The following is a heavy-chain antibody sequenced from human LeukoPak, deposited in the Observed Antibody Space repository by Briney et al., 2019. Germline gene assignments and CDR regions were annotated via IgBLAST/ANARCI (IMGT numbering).Heavy chain of an antibody. J-gene: IGHJ4*02. Sequence: ASVKVSCKTSGYTFTGYYMHWVRQAPGQGLEWMGWINPNSGGTNYAQKFQDRVTMTGDTSITTAYMELSRLTSDDTAVYYCARAPMIVVVFPPRLDYWGQGTLVTVSS. D-gene: IGHD3-22*01. V-gene: IGHV1-2*02. CDR3: ARAPMIVVVFPPRLDY. CDR2: INPNSGGT. CDR1: GYTFTGYY.